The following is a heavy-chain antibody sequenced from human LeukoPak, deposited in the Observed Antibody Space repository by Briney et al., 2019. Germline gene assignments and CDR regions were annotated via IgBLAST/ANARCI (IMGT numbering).Heavy chain of an antibody. CDR3: ARSKSYSGGWTDFDY. CDR1: GFTFSSYS. Sequence: GGSLRLSCGASGFTFSSYSMNWVRQAPGKGLEWVSYISSSSSIMYYADSVKGRFTISRDNAKKSLYLQMNSLRDEDTAVYYCARSKSYSGGWTDFDYWGQGTLVAVSS. CDR2: ISSSSSIM. J-gene: IGHJ4*02. D-gene: IGHD6-19*01. V-gene: IGHV3-48*02.